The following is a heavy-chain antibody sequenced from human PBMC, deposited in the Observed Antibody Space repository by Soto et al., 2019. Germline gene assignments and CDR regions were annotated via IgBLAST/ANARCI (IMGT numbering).Heavy chain of an antibody. J-gene: IGHJ6*02. CDR3: ARDWLYCSSTSCYQSEDGVDV. CDR2: IYYSGST. CDR1: GGSVSSCSYY. D-gene: IGHD2-2*01. V-gene: IGHV4-61*01. Sequence: SETLSHTCTVSGGSVSSCSYYWSWIRQPPGKGLDWIGYIYYSGSTNYNPSLKSRVTISVDTSKNQFSLKLSSVAAADTAVYYCARDWLYCSSTSCYQSEDGVDVWGQGTTVTVSS.